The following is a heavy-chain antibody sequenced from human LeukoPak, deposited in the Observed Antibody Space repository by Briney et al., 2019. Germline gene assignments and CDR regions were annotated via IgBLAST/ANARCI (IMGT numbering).Heavy chain of an antibody. V-gene: IGHV3-21*01. CDR1: GFTFSSYS. CDR2: ISSSRSYI. CDR3: ARDSTYYYDSSGYPPDY. J-gene: IGHJ4*02. D-gene: IGHD3-22*01. Sequence: PGGPLRLSCAASGFTFSSYSMNWARQAPGKGLEWVSSISSSRSYISYADLVKGRFTISRDNAKNSLYLQMNSLRAEDTAVYYCARDSTYYYDSSGYPPDYWGQGTLVTVSS.